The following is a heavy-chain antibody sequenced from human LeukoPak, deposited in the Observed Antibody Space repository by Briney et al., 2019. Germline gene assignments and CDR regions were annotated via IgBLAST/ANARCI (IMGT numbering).Heavy chain of an antibody. J-gene: IGHJ4*02. Sequence: SETLSLTCAVYGGSFSGYYWSWIRQPPGKGLEWIGEINHSGSTNYNPSLKSRVTISVDTYKNKFSLKLSSVTAAETAVYYCARVKDIGLRKNDYWGQGTLVTVSS. V-gene: IGHV4-34*01. CDR3: ARVKDIGLRKNDY. CDR2: INHSGST. D-gene: IGHD2-8*01. CDR1: GGSFSGYY.